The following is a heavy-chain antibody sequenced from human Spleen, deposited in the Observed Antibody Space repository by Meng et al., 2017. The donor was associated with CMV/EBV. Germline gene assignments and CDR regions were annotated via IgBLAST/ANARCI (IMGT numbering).Heavy chain of an antibody. CDR3: TRTRDYGGNWLDP. CDR2: IYWNDDK. J-gene: IGHJ5*02. V-gene: IGHV2-5*01. Sequence: TLSWLALSASGVGVAWIRQPPGKALEWLALIYWNDDKRYSPSLKSRVTIAKDTSKNQVVLTMTDMDPVDTATYYCTRTRDYGGNWLDPWGQGTLVTVSS. CDR1: WLALSASGVG. D-gene: IGHD4-23*01.